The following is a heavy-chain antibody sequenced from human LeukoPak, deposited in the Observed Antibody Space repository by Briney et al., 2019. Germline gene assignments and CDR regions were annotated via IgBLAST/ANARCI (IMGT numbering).Heavy chain of an antibody. D-gene: IGHD5-18*01. CDR2: IYYSGST. Sequence: SETLSLTCTVSGGSISSYYWSWLRQPPGKGLEWIGYIYYSGSTNYNPSLKSRVTISVDTSKNQFSLKLSSVTAADTAVYYCARVRSSGYSYGVDYWGQGTLVTVSS. V-gene: IGHV4-59*01. J-gene: IGHJ4*02. CDR1: GGSISSYY. CDR3: ARVRSSGYSYGVDY.